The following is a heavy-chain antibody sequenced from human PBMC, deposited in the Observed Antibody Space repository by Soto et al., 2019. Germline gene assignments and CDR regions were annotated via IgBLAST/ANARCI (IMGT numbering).Heavy chain of an antibody. CDR2: IIPMLNVA. Sequence: QVQLLQSGAEVRKPGSSVKVSCKASGGTFNTYTFSWVRQAPGQGLEWMGRIIPMLNVANYAQKFQGRVKINADKSTSTSYMELSNLRSEDTAVYYCANDLSPYDGSPYYALFDYWGQGTLVTVSS. V-gene: IGHV1-69*02. J-gene: IGHJ4*02. D-gene: IGHD3-22*01. CDR3: ANDLSPYDGSPYYALFDY. CDR1: GGTFNTYT.